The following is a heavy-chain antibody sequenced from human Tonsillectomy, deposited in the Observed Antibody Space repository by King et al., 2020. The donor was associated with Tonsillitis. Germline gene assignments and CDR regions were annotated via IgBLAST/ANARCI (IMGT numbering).Heavy chain of an antibody. V-gene: IGHV3-23*03. CDR3: ATTGVGAYCGGACYVRD. CDR1: GFTFSSYA. Sequence: VQLVESGGGLVQPGGSLRLSCAASGFTFSSYAMSWVRQAPGKGLEWVSGIYTGGTGTYYADSVKGRFTISRDNSKNTLYLQMNSLRAADTAVYYCATTGVGAYCGGACYVRDWGQGTLVTVSS. D-gene: IGHD2-21*02. J-gene: IGHJ4*02. CDR2: IYTGGTGT.